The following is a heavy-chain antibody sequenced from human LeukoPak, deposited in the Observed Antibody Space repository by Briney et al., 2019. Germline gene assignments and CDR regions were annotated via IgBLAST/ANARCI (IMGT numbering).Heavy chain of an antibody. J-gene: IGHJ6*02. CDR1: GYTCTSDD. CDR3: ARSLHHYYDSSGYPLDYGMDV. D-gene: IGHD3-22*01. V-gene: IGHV1-8*01. Sequence: GASVKVSCKASGYTCTSDDINWVRQATGQWLEWMGGMNPNSGNTGYAQKFQGRVTMTRNTSISTAYMELSSLRSEDTAVYYCARSLHHYYDSSGYPLDYGMDVWGQGTTVTVSS. CDR2: MNPNSGNT.